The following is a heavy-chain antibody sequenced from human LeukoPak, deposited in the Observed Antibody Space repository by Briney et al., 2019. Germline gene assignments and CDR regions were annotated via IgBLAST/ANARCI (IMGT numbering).Heavy chain of an antibody. D-gene: IGHD3-16*01. CDR1: GFIFSTNS. CDR3: ARGGGFDY. V-gene: IGHV3-48*04. Sequence: GGSLRLSCAASGFIFSTNSMNWVRQAPGEGLEWVSYISSSSSTIYYAVSVKGRFTISRDNAKNSLYLQMNSLRAEDTAVYYCARGGGFDYWGQGILVTVSS. CDR2: ISSSSSTI. J-gene: IGHJ4*02.